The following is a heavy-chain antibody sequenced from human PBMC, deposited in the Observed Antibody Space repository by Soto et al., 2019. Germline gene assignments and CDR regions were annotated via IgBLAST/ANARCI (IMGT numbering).Heavy chain of an antibody. CDR3: ARGGYCSGGSCYYYYYSGIDV. CDR2: IYYSGST. CDR1: GGSISSYY. Sequence: SETLSLTCTVSGGSISSYYWSWIRQPPGKGLEWIGYIYYSGSTNYNPSLKSRVTISVDTSKNQFSLKLSSVTAAETAVYYCARGGYCSGGSCYYYYYSGIDVSGPGTTVTVSS. J-gene: IGHJ6*02. V-gene: IGHV4-59*01. D-gene: IGHD2-15*01.